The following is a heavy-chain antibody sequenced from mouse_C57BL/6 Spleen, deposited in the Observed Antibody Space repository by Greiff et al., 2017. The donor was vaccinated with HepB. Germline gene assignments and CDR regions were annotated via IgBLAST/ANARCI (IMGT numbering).Heavy chain of an antibody. Sequence: QVQLQQSGAELVRPGASVTLSCKASGYTFTDYEMHWVKQTPVHGLEWIGAIDPETGGTAYNQKFKGKAILTADKSSSTAYMELRSLTSEDSAVYYCTRGIYYGNTLFAYWGQGTLVTVSA. D-gene: IGHD2-1*01. CDR3: TRGIYYGNTLFAY. J-gene: IGHJ3*01. CDR2: IDPETGGT. CDR1: GYTFTDYE. V-gene: IGHV1-15*01.